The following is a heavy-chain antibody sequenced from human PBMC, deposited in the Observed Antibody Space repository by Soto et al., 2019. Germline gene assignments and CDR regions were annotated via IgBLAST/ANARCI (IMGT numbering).Heavy chain of an antibody. J-gene: IGHJ4*02. CDR1: GYSISSGYY. D-gene: IGHD6-13*01. Sequence: SETLSLTCAVSGYSISSGYYWGWIRQPPGKGLEWIGSIYHSGGIYYNPSLKSRVTVSVDTSKNQFSLKVSSVTAADTAVYYCARVYSTTWYYFDYWGQGTLVTVSS. CDR2: IYHSGGI. CDR3: ARVYSTTWYYFDY. V-gene: IGHV4-38-2*01.